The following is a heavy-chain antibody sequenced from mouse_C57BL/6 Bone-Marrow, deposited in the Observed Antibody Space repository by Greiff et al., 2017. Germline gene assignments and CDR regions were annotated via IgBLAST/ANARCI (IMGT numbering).Heavy chain of an antibody. Sequence: VQLQQSGPVLVKPGASVKMSCKASGYTFTDYYMNWVKQSHGKSLEWIGVINPYNGGTSYNQKFKGKATLTVDKSSSTAYMELNSLTSEDSAVYYCARTPHYYGSSSYAMDYWGQGTSGTVSS. V-gene: IGHV1-19*01. CDR2: INPYNGGT. J-gene: IGHJ4*01. D-gene: IGHD1-1*01. CDR1: GYTFTDYY. CDR3: ARTPHYYGSSSYAMDY.